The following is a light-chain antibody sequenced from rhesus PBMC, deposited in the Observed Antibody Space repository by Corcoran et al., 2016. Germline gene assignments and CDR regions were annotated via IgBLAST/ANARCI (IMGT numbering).Light chain of an antibody. CDR2: KAS. V-gene: IGKV1-22*01. CDR1: QSISSW. J-gene: IGKJ2*01. CDR3: QQYSSSTYS. Sequence: DIQMTQSPSSLSASVGDTVTITCRASQSISSWLAWYQQNPGKAPKLLIYKASSLQSGVPSRFSGSGSGTDFTLTISSLQSEDFATYYCQQYSSSTYSFGQGTKVEIK.